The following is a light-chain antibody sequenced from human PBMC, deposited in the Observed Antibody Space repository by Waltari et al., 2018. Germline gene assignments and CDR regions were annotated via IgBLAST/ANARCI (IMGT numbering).Light chain of an antibody. CDR1: QDITTS. CDR2: DAS. CDR3: QQFHSLPYT. Sequence: DIQMTQSPSSLSASVGDRVTFPCQATQDITTSLSWFQQKPGEAPRLLIYDASTLQPGVPSRFSGTGSATGFSLTITSLKLDDSATYYCQQFHSLPYTFARGTKLHIK. V-gene: IGKV1-33*01. J-gene: IGKJ2*01.